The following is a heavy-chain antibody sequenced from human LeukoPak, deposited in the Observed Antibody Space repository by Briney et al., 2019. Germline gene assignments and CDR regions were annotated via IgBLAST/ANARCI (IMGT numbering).Heavy chain of an antibody. V-gene: IGHV7-4-1*02. J-gene: IGHJ4*02. D-gene: IGHD3-16*01. CDR2: ITTSTGKP. Sequence: GASVKVSCKASGYTFTVYSINWLRQAPGQGLEWMGWITTSTGKPTYAQGFTGRFVFSLGTSVSTTYLHINSLKAEDTAVYYCARDASMINFDYWGQGSLVTVSS. CDR1: GYTFTVYS. CDR3: ARDASMINFDY.